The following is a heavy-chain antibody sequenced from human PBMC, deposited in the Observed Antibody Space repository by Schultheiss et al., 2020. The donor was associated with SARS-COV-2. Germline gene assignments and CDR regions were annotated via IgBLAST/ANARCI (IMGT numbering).Heavy chain of an antibody. D-gene: IGHD1-20*01. Sequence: GGSLRLSCKGSGYSFTSYWIGWVRQMPGKGLDWMGIIYPGDSDTRYSPSFQGQVTISADKSISTAYLQWSSLKASDTAMYYCARHKVVFITGTTNYYYYCMDVWGKGTTVTVSS. CDR3: ARHKVVFITGTTNYYYYCMDV. CDR2: IYPGDSDT. J-gene: IGHJ6*03. CDR1: GYSFTSYW. V-gene: IGHV5-51*01.